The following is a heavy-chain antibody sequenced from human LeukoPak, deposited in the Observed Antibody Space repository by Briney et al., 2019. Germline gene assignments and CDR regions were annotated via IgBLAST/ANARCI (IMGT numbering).Heavy chain of an antibody. J-gene: IGHJ4*02. V-gene: IGHV4-59*01. CDR2: IYYSGST. CDR1: GGSISSYY. D-gene: IGHD3-10*01. Sequence: PSETLSLTCTVSGGSISSYYWSWIRQPPGKGLEWIGYIYYSGSTNYNPSLKSRVTISVDTSKNQFSLKLSSVTAADTAVCYCAREFTSYGSGSYYKTGYFDYWGQGTLVTVSS. CDR3: AREFTSYGSGSYYKTGYFDY.